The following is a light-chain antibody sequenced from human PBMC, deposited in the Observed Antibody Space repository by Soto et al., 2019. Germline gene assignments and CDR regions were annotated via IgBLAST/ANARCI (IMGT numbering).Light chain of an antibody. CDR3: QQCNSYLCT. J-gene: IGKJ1*01. CDR2: DAS. CDR1: QNINNW. Sequence: DHRFTQSPSLLSAAVVDRAAIAGLASQNINNWLAWYQQKPGKAPKLLIHDASSLESGVPSRFSGSGSGTEFTLTISSLQPDDFATYYCQQCNSYLCTFGQGTRVEIK. V-gene: IGKV1-5*01.